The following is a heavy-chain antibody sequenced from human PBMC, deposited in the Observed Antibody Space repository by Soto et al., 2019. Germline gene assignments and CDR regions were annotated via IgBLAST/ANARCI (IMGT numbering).Heavy chain of an antibody. CDR2: INPNSGGT. Sequence: ASVKVSCKASGYTFTGYHMHCVRQAPGQGLEWMGWINPNSGGTNYAQKFQGWVTMTRDTSISTAYMELSRLRSDDTAVYYCARAHNSSSSIVDYWGQGILVTVSS. D-gene: IGHD6-6*01. J-gene: IGHJ4*02. V-gene: IGHV1-2*04. CDR3: ARAHNSSSSIVDY. CDR1: GYTFTGYH.